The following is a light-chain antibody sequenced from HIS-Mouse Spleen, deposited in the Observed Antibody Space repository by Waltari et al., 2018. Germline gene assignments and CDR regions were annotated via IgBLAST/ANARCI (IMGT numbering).Light chain of an antibody. CDR1: QGISNY. V-gene: IGKV1-17*03. J-gene: IGKJ4*01. CDR3: LQHTSYPLT. Sequence: DIQMTQSPSAMSASVGDRVTITCRASQGISNYLAWSQQKPGKVPKRPIYAASSLQSGFPSRFSGSGSATEFTLTISSLQPEDFSTYSCLQHTSYPLTFGGGTKVEIK. CDR2: AAS.